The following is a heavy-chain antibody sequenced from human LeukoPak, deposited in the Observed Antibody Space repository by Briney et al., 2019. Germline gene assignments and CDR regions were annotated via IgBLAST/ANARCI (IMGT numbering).Heavy chain of an antibody. CDR1: GGAISNSGLY. CDR3: ARLAGHHNNGRFDF. CDR2: IYYSGST. Sequence: PSETLSLTCTVSGGAISNSGLYWGWVRQPPGKGLEWIAMIYYSGSTYSNPSLKSRVTISVDTSKNQFSLKVRSVTAADSAVYFCARLAGHHNNGRFDFWGQGVLVSVSS. J-gene: IGHJ4*02. V-gene: IGHV4-39*01. D-gene: IGHD1-1*01.